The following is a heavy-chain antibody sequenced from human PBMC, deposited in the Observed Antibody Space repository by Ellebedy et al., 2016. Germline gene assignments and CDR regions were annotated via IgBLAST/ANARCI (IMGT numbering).Heavy chain of an antibody. CDR3: ARGGYCSSTSCPGLNWFDP. CDR2: IYYSGKT. D-gene: IGHD2-2*01. V-gene: IGHV4-30-4*01. Sequence: LRLSXTVSGASISRDIYYWSWIRQSPGKGLEWIGYIYYSGKTYYNPSLKSRVTISVDMSKNQFSLNLSSVTAADTAVYYCARGGYCSSTSCPGLNWFDPWGQGTLVTVSS. CDR1: GASISRDIYY. J-gene: IGHJ5*02.